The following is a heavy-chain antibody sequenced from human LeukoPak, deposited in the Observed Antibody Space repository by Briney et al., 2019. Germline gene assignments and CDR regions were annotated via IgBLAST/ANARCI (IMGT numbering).Heavy chain of an antibody. Sequence: GGSLRLSCAASGFTFSSYWMHWVRQAPGKGLVWVSRINSDGSSTSYADSVKGRFTTSRDNAKNTLYLQMNSLRAEDTAVYYCARPYYYDSSGYCFGDWGQGTLVTVSS. CDR1: GFTFSSYW. CDR3: ARPYYYDSSGYCFGD. V-gene: IGHV3-74*01. CDR2: INSDGSST. D-gene: IGHD3-22*01. J-gene: IGHJ4*02.